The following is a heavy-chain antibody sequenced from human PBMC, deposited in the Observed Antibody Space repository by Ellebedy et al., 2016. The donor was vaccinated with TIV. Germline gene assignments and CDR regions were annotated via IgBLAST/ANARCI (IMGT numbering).Heavy chain of an antibody. Sequence: MPGGSLRLSCAVYGASFNVNYWSWIRQPPGQGLEWIGAINHRGSNKYTSYNPSLTNRVSSSVDTSKNQFSLRLTSVTAAEPAVYYCARGRGGGVYFDYWGQGTLVTVSS. CDR1: GASFNVNY. J-gene: IGHJ4*02. CDR3: ARGRGGGVYFDY. D-gene: IGHD3-16*01. V-gene: IGHV4-34*01. CDR2: INHRGSNKYT.